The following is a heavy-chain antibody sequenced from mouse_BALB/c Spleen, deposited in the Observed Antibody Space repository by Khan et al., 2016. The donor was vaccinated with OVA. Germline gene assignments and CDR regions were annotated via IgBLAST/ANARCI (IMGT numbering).Heavy chain of an antibody. J-gene: IGHJ3*01. D-gene: IGHD2-14*01. CDR1: GYTFTSYT. V-gene: IGHV1-4*01. CDR2: INPSNGYT. CDR3: VIDGAYHRIDGWFAY. Sequence: VKLQESGAELARPGASVKMSCKASGYTFTSYTIHWIQLRPGQGLEWIGFINPSNGYTNYNQTFKDKATLTADTSSTTVYMQLSSLTSDDSAGYNCVIDGAYHRIDGWFAYWGQGTLVTVSA.